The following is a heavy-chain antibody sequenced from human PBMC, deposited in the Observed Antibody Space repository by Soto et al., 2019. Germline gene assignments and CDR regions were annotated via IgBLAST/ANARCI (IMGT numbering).Heavy chain of an antibody. D-gene: IGHD6-19*01. J-gene: IGHJ4*01. CDR2: ISSREVTV. CDR1: GFTFSNYY. Sequence: GGSLRLSCAASGFTFSNYYMTWIRQAPGKGLECLSYISSREVTVYYADSVKGRFTISRDNTKNSLYLQMTTLRDEDTVVYYCARVSASGWHVNGRDYFDSWGHGTLVTVSS. V-gene: IGHV3-11*01. CDR3: ARVSASGWHVNGRDYFDS.